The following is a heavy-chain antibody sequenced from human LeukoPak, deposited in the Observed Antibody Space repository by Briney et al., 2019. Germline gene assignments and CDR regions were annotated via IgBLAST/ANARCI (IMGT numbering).Heavy chain of an antibody. CDR1: GFTVSSDY. V-gene: IGHV3-53*01. D-gene: IGHD4-11*01. Sequence: GGSLRLSCAASGFTVSSDYMSWVRQAQRKGLEWVSVIYSDGSTYYADSVKGRFSISRDSSKNTLYLQMNSLRAEDTAVYYCASHTVSRSPRGQGTLVTVSS. CDR2: IYSDGST. CDR3: ASHTVSRSP. J-gene: IGHJ5*02.